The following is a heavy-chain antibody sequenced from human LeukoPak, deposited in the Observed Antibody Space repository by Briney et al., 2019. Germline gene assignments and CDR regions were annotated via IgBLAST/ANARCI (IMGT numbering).Heavy chain of an antibody. D-gene: IGHD1-1*01. V-gene: IGHV1-69*13. J-gene: IGHJ6*02. CDR3: ARDRAGTPPYYYYGMDV. CDR1: GGTFSSYA. CDR2: IIPIFGTA. Sequence: ASVKVSCKASGGTFSSYAISWVRQAPGQGLEWMGGIIPIFGTANYAQKFQGRVTITADESTSTAYMELSSLRSEDTAVYYCARDRAGTPPYYYYGMDVWGQGTTVTVS.